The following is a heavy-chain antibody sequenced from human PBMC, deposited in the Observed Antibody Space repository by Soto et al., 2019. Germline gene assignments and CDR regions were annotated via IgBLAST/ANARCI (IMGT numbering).Heavy chain of an antibody. Sequence: ASVKVSCKASGYTFTSYDINWVRQATGQGLEWMGWMNPNSGNTGYAQKFQGRVTMTRNTSISTAYMELSSLRSEDTAVYYCARAGRGYCSGGSCHWAAFDIWGQGTMVTV. CDR3: ARAGRGYCSGGSCHWAAFDI. V-gene: IGHV1-8*01. D-gene: IGHD2-15*01. CDR1: GYTFTSYD. J-gene: IGHJ3*02. CDR2: MNPNSGNT.